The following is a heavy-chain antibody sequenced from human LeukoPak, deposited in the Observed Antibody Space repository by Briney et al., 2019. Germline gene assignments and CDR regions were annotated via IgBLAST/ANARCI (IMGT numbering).Heavy chain of an antibody. D-gene: IGHD6-13*01. V-gene: IGHV3-48*03. CDR2: ISSSGSTI. J-gene: IGHJ4*02. CDR3: ARAAAGTYY. CDR1: GFTFSSYE. Sequence: PGGSLRLSCAASGFTFSSYEMNWVRQAPGKGLEWVSYISSSGSTIYYADSVKGRFTISRDNAKNSLNLQMDSLRAEDTAVYYCARAAAGTYYWGQGTLVTVSS.